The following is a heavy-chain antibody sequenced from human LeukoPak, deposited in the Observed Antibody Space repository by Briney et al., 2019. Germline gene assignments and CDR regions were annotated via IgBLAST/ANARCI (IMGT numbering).Heavy chain of an antibody. CDR1: GFSFSSYS. J-gene: IGHJ4*02. D-gene: IGHD3-10*01. CDR3: ARDQNYYGSGRRLTANDY. V-gene: IGHV3-48*01. CDR2: ISSSSSTI. Sequence: GGSLRLSCAASGFSFSSYSMNWVRQAPGKGLEWVSYISSSSSTIYYADSVKGRFTISRDNAKNTLYLQMNSLRAEDTAVYYCARDQNYYGSGRRLTANDYWGQGTLVTVSS.